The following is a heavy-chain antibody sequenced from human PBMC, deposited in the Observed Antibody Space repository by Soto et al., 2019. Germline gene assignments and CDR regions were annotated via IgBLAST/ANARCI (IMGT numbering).Heavy chain of an antibody. V-gene: IGHV3-66*01. D-gene: IGHD2-2*01. Sequence: EVQLVESGGGLVQPGGSLRLSCAASGFTVSSNYMSWVRQAPGKGLEWVSVLYGGGTTYYADSVKGRFTISRDNSKNTLYLQMNSLRVEDTAVYYCASALISTSGGFDYWGQGTLVTVSS. CDR2: LYGGGTT. CDR3: ASALISTSGGFDY. CDR1: GFTVSSNY. J-gene: IGHJ4*02.